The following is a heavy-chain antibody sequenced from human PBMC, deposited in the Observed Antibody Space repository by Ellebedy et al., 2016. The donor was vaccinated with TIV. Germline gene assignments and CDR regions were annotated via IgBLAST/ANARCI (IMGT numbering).Heavy chain of an antibody. Sequence: GGSLRLSXAASGFVFKSCSMNWVRQAPGKGLEWVASISDRNSKRFYSDSVKGRFIISSDDATSSLFLEMNTLRVEDTAVYYCARPMFYYHYYMDVWGKGTTVIV. CDR1: GFVFKSCS. J-gene: IGHJ6*03. CDR2: ISDRNSKR. D-gene: IGHD3-10*02. V-gene: IGHV3-21*01. CDR3: ARPMFYYHYYMDV.